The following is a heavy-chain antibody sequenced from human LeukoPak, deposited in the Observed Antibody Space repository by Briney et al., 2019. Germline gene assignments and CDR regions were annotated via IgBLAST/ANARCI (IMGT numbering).Heavy chain of an antibody. CDR3: AKDIHPGLDSGASCCFDY. D-gene: IGHD3-22*01. CDR1: GYTFSRHG. V-gene: IGHV1-18*01. CDR2: VSGYNGNT. Sequence: ASVKVSCKTSGYTFSRHGITWVRQAPGQGLEWMGWVSGYNGNTNYAQNVQGRVTMTTDTSTNTAYMELRSLRSDDQAVYYCAKDIHPGLDSGASCCFDYWGQGTPVTVSS. J-gene: IGHJ4*02.